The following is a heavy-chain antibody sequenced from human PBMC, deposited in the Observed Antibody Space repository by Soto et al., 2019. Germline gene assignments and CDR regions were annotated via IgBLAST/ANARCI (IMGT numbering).Heavy chain of an antibody. D-gene: IGHD2-21*02. V-gene: IGHV3-66*01. CDR1: GFTFSDYY. CDR2: IYSGGST. CDR3: ARDRYCGGDCYGYFDY. J-gene: IGHJ4*02. Sequence: VQLVESGGGLVKPGGSLRLSCAASGFTFSDYYMSWIRQAPGKGLEWVSVIYSGGSTYYADSVKGRFTISRDNSKNTLYLQMNSLRAEDTAVYYCARDRYCGGDCYGYFDYWGQGTLVTVSS.